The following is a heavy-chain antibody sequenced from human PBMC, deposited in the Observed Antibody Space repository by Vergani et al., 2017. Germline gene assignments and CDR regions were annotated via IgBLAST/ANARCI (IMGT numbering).Heavy chain of an antibody. D-gene: IGHD3-22*01. CDR3: ARGYYYDSSGYPGADYGMDV. CDR1: GYTFTSYG. V-gene: IGHV1-18*01. J-gene: IGHJ6*02. CDR2: ISAYNGNT. Sequence: QVQLVQSGAEVKKPGASVKVSCKASGYTFTSYGISWVRQAPGQGLEWMGWISAYNGNTNYAQKLQGRVTMTTDTYTSTAYMELRSLIADDTAVYYCARGYYYDSSGYPGADYGMDVWGQGTTVTVSS.